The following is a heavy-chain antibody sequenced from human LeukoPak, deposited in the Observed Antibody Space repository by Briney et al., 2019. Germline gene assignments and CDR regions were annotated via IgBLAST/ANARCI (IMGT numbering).Heavy chain of an antibody. D-gene: IGHD1-7*01. CDR3: ATARNFRFEY. CDR1: GLTFRTTW. J-gene: IGHJ4*02. V-gene: IGHV3-74*01. Sequence: GGSLRLSCETSGLTFRTTWMHWVRQAPGKGLMWVSRMNGEGTTIDYADSVKGRFTVSRDYAKNTLFLQMNNLRTEDTALYFCATARNFRFEYWGQGSLAIVSA. CDR2: MNGEGTTI.